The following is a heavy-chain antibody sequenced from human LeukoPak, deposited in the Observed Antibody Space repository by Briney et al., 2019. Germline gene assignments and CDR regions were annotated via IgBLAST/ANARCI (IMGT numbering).Heavy chain of an antibody. CDR2: TGNSGSLT. V-gene: IGHV3-48*01. D-gene: IGHD2-21*01. CDR3: ARLSYWVFEI. J-gene: IGHJ3*02. Sequence: GSLRLSCAASGFSFSTYSMNWVRQAPGKGLEWVSYTGNSGSLTFYADSVKGRFTISRDNAKNSLYLQMNSLRAEDTSVYFCARLSYWVFEIWGQGTMVTVSS. CDR1: GFSFSTYS.